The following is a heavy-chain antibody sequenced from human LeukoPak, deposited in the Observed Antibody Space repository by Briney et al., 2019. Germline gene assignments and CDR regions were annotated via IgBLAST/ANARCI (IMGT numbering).Heavy chain of an antibody. CDR1: VYTFTGYY. CDR2: IDPNSGGT. Sequence: ASVNVSCKASVYTFTGYYIHWVRQAPGQGLDWMGLIDPNSGGTNYAQKLQGRVTMTRDTSISTAYMELSRLRSDDAAVYYCARVSAGIVGVLPGYWGQGTLATVSS. CDR3: ARVSAGIVGVLPGY. D-gene: IGHD1-26*01. V-gene: IGHV1-2*02. J-gene: IGHJ4*02.